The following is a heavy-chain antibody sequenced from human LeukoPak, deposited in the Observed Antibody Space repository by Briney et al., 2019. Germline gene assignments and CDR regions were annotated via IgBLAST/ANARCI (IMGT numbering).Heavy chain of an antibody. J-gene: IGHJ4*02. D-gene: IGHD6-13*01. Sequence: PSETLSLTCTFSGGSINSNNYYWDWIRQPPGKGLEWIGSIYYSGSTYYNPSLKSRVTISLDTSKNQFSLKLSSVTAADTAVYFCARQGRQQLVPEFDYWGQGTLVTVSS. CDR1: GGSINSNNYY. CDR3: ARQGRQQLVPEFDY. V-gene: IGHV4-39*01. CDR2: IYYSGST.